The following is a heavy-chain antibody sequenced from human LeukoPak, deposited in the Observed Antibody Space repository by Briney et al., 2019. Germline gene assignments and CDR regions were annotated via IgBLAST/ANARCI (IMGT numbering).Heavy chain of an antibody. V-gene: IGHV3-23*01. CDR2: LRSNGDTA. CDR1: GFTFSSFA. CDR3: ARGQELDDGVFDS. Sequence: GGSLRLSCAASGFTFSSFAMTWVRQAPGTGLEWVSTLRSNGDTAYNADSVKGRFIISRDNSKNTVYLQMNILRVEDTAIYYCARGQELDDGVFDSWGQGTLVTVSA. D-gene: IGHD1-1*01. J-gene: IGHJ4*02.